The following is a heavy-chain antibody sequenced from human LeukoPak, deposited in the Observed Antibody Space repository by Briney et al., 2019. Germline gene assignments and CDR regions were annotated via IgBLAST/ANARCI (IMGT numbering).Heavy chain of an antibody. D-gene: IGHD2-15*01. J-gene: IGHJ5*02. CDR1: GFTFSSYG. CDR3: ARGADGVSSNSRGWFDP. Sequence: GGSLRLSCAASGFTFSSYGMHWVRQAPGKGLEWVSSISTSSSYIYYADSVRGRFTISRDNAKNSLYLQMNSLRAEETAVYSCARGADGVSSNSRGWFDPWGQGTLVTVSS. CDR2: ISTSSSYI. V-gene: IGHV3-21*01.